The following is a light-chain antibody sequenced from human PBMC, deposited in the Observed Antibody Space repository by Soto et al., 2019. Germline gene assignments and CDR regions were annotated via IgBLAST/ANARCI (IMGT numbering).Light chain of an antibody. CDR1: SGHSRYA. Sequence: QLVLTQSPSASASLGASVNLTRTLSSGHSRYAIAWHQQQPEKGPRYLMRLNSDGSHNKGDGIPDRFSGSTSGAERYLTISSLQSEDEADYYCQTWGTGIPWVFGGGTKVTVL. CDR3: QTWGTGIPWV. V-gene: IGLV4-69*01. CDR2: LNSDGSH. J-gene: IGLJ3*02.